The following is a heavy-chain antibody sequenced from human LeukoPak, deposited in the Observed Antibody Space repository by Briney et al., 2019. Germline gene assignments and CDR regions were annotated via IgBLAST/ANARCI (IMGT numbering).Heavy chain of an antibody. CDR2: IYYSGST. Sequence: SETLSLTCTVSGGSISSSSYYWGWIRQPPGKGLEWIGNIYYSGSTYYNPSLKSRVTISVDTSKNQFSLKLSSVTAADTAVYYCARDYGPAEYYFDYWGQGTLVTVSS. J-gene: IGHJ4*02. CDR1: GGSISSSSYY. V-gene: IGHV4-39*02. D-gene: IGHD2-2*01. CDR3: ARDYGPAEYYFDY.